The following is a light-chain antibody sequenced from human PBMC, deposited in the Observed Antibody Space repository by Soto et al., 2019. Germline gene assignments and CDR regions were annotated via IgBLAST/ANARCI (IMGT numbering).Light chain of an antibody. CDR1: NIGSKG. CDR3: QVWDSGSAHVV. V-gene: IGLV3-21*04. J-gene: IGLJ2*01. CDR2: SDT. Sequence: SYELTQPPSVSVAPGKTASISCGGNNIGSKGVHWYQQKPGQAPVLVIYSDTDLPPVIPERCSGSNSANLATLAISRVEAGDGADYYCQVWDSGSAHVVFGGGTTLTVL.